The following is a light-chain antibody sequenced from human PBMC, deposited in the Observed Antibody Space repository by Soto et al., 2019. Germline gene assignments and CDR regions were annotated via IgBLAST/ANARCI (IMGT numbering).Light chain of an antibody. CDR1: QSVRSRY. V-gene: IGKV3D-20*01. CDR3: QPYDISAPLS. Sequence: EIVLTQSPATLSLYPGDRATLSCAASQSVRSRYAASYQQQAGLAPRLLVYDASSSASGISARFSGSGSGSDFTIAICMLLQEDFAGCYCQPYDISAPLSFGGGNKVEMK. CDR2: DAS. J-gene: IGKJ4*01.